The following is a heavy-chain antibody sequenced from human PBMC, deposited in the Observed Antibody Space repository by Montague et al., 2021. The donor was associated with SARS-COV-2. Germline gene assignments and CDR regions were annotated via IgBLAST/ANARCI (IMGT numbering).Heavy chain of an antibody. CDR2: IDWDEDK. J-gene: IGHJ6*02. CDR1: GLSLNTRRVC. V-gene: IGHV2-70*11. CDR3: AWSNYEFFYQYGMDV. Sequence: PALVKPTQTLILTCSLSGLSLNTRRVCVSWIRQPPGKALEWLARIDWDEDKYYNIFLKSRLTVSKDTSTNQVVLTMTNMDPVDTGTYYCAWSNYEFFYQYGMDVWGQGTTVTVSS. D-gene: IGHD3-3*01.